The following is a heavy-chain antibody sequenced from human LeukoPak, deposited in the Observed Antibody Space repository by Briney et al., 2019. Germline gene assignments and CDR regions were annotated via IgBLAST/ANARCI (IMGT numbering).Heavy chain of an antibody. CDR2: IKNRADGGTT. Sequence: GGSLRLSCAASGFTFITAWMSWVRQSPGKGLEWVARIKNRADGGTTDYAAFVKGRFTISRDDYNSILYLQLNSARADDTAVYYCAKDPNYYDTNAFDTWGQGTMVTVSS. J-gene: IGHJ3*02. CDR1: GFTFITAW. CDR3: AKDPNYYDTNAFDT. D-gene: IGHD3-22*01. V-gene: IGHV3-15*01.